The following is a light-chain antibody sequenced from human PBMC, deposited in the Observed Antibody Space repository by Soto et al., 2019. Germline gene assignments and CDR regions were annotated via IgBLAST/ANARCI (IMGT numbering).Light chain of an antibody. CDR2: GVS. J-gene: IGKJ2*01. V-gene: IGKV3-15*01. Sequence: EIVMTQSPATLSGSPGERATLSCRASQSISSNIAWYQQKPGQAPRLLIYGVSTRATTIPGRFSGSGSGTEFTLTISSLQSEDFAVYYCQQYNNWPYTFGQGTKLDIK. CDR1: QSISSN. CDR3: QQYNNWPYT.